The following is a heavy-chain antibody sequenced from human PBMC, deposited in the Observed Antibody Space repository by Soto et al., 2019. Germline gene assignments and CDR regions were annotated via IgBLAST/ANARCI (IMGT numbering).Heavy chain of an antibody. CDR1: GGTFSSYT. CDR3: ARGGRDYDSSGSKGGFDP. CDR2: IITIPGIA. J-gene: IGHJ5*02. Sequence: QVQLVQSGAEVKKPGSSVKVSCKASGGTFSSYTISWVRQAPGHGLEWLGRIITIPGIANYAQKFQGRVTITADKSTSTAYMELSSLRSEDTAVYYCARGGRDYDSSGSKGGFDPWGQGTLVTVSS. V-gene: IGHV1-69*02. D-gene: IGHD3-22*01.